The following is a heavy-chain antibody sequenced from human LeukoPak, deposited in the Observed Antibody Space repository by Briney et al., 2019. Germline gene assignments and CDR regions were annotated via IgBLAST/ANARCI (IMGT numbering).Heavy chain of an antibody. CDR3: ARVLERRSATYYYYYMDV. V-gene: IGHV4-59*01. Sequence: SETLSLTCTVSGGSLSSYYWSWLRQPPGKGLEWIGYIYYSGSTNYNPSLKSRVTISVDTSKNQFSLKLSSVTAADTAVYYCARVLERRSATYYYYYMDVWGKGTTVTVSS. CDR2: IYYSGST. D-gene: IGHD1-1*01. CDR1: GGSLSSYY. J-gene: IGHJ6*03.